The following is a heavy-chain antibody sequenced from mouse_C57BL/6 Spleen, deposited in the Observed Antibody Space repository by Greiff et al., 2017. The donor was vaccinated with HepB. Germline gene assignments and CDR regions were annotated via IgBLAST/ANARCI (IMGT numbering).Heavy chain of an antibody. D-gene: IGHD2-3*01. J-gene: IGHJ4*01. CDR2: IRNKANGYTT. CDR3: ARGGYSYAMDY. V-gene: IGHV7-3*01. CDR1: GFTFTDYY. Sequence: EVMLVESGGGLVQPGGSLSLSCAASGFTFTDYYMSWVRQPPGKALEWLGFIRNKANGYTTEYSASVKGRFTISRDNSQSILYLQMNALRAEDSATYYCARGGYSYAMDYWGQGTSVTVSS.